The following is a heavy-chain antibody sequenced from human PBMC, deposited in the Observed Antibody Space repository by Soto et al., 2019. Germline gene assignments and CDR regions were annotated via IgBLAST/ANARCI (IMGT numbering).Heavy chain of an antibody. Sequence: QVQLVQSGAEVKKPGSSVKVSCKASGGTFSSYAISWVRQAPGQGLEWMGGNIPIFGTANYAQKFQGRVTITADEATSTAYMELSSLRSEDTAVYYCARKGWNPPYYYYGMDVWGQGTTVTVSS. CDR3: ARKGWNPPYYYYGMDV. D-gene: IGHD1-1*01. V-gene: IGHV1-69*01. CDR1: GGTFSSYA. J-gene: IGHJ6*02. CDR2: NIPIFGTA.